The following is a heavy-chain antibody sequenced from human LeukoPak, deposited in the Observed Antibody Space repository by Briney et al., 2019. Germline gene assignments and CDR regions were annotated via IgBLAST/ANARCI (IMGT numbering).Heavy chain of an antibody. D-gene: IGHD2-8*02. CDR3: ARESGYCYGGVCVKGYGMDD. V-gene: IGHV4-30-2*01. J-gene: IGHJ6*02. Sequence: SETLSLTCAASGGSISSGGYSWSWIRQPPGKGLEWIGYIYHSGSTYYNPSLNSRVTISGDRSENQFSLKLTTVTATDTAQYYCARESGYCYGGVCVKGYGMDDWGQVTTVTVSS. CDR2: IYHSGST. CDR1: GGSISSGGYS.